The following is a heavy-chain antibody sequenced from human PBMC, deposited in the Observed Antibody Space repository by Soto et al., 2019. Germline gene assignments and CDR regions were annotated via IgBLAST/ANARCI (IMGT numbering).Heavy chain of an antibody. Sequence: PGGSLRLSCAASGFPFSSYIMNWVRPAPGKGLEWVSYISSSSSTIYYADSVKGRFTISRDNAKNSLYLQMNSLRAEDTAVYYCARDPPSRISTRPHNDAFDIWGQGTMVTVSS. CDR2: ISSSSSTI. J-gene: IGHJ3*02. D-gene: IGHD2-2*01. CDR1: GFPFSSYI. V-gene: IGHV3-48*01. CDR3: ARDPPSRISTRPHNDAFDI.